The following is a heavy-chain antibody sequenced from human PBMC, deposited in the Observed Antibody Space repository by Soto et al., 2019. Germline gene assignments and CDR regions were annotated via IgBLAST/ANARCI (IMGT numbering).Heavy chain of an antibody. D-gene: IGHD1-7*01. V-gene: IGHV4-4*02. CDR2: IYRTGSS. Sequence: SETLSLTCAVSGGSFTSNNWWTWVRQPPGQGLEWIGEIYRTGSSNYNPSLKSRVTISLDKSENQFSLKVTSLTAADTAVYYCASRDPGTSVDYWGQGTLVTVSS. J-gene: IGHJ4*02. CDR3: ASRDPGTSVDY. CDR1: GGSFTSNNW.